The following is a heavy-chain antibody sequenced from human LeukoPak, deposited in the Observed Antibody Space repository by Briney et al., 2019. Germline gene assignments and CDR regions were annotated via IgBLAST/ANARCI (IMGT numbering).Heavy chain of an antibody. CDR1: GFTFSSYA. D-gene: IGHD5-24*01. CDR2: ISGSGGST. J-gene: IGHJ3*01. V-gene: IGHV3-23*01. Sequence: GGSLRLSCAASGFTFSSYAMSWVRQAPGKGLEWVSGISGSGGSTYYADSVKGRFTISRDNSKNTLSLQMNSLRAEDTAVYYCEGWLQSDAFDVWGQGTMVTVSS. CDR3: EGWLQSDAFDV.